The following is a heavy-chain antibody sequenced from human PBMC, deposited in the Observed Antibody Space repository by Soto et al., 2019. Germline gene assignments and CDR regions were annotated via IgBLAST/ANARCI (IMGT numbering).Heavy chain of an antibody. CDR2: ISYDGSNK. V-gene: IGHV3-30-3*01. CDR1: GFTFSSYA. D-gene: IGHD2-15*01. CDR3: AREGYCSGGSCPQPTDY. J-gene: IGHJ4*02. Sequence: GGSLRLSCAASGFTFSSYAMHWVRQAPGKGLEWVAVISYDGSNKYYADSVKGRFTISRDNSKNTLYLQMNSLRAEDTAVYYCAREGYCSGGSCPQPTDYWGQGTLVTVSS.